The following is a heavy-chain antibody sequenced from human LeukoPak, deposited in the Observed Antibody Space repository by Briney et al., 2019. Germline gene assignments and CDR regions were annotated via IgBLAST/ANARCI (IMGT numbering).Heavy chain of an antibody. D-gene: IGHD2-15*01. CDR3: ATRLYVGGQWWKYYFDY. CDR1: GYTLTELS. Sequence: SVKVSCKVSGYTLTELSMHWVRQAPGKGLGWMGGFDPEDGETIYAQKFQGRVTMTEDRSTDTAYMELSSLRSEDKAVYYCATRLYVGGQWWKYYFDYWGQGTLVTVSS. J-gene: IGHJ4*02. CDR2: FDPEDGET. V-gene: IGHV1-24*01.